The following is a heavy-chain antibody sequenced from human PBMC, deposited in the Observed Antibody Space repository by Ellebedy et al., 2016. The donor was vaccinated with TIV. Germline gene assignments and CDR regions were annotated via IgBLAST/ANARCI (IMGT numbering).Heavy chain of an antibody. Sequence: PGGSLRLSCAAPGFTFSSYAMSWVRQAPGKGLEWVSTISNTGSRTYYADSVEGRFIISRDNSKKTLYLQMNSLRAEDTAVYYCAKGRGGGSDSSAPRYYFDSWGLGTLVTVSS. D-gene: IGHD3-22*01. CDR1: GFTFSSYA. CDR3: AKGRGGGSDSSAPRYYFDS. J-gene: IGHJ4*02. V-gene: IGHV3-23*01. CDR2: ISNTGSRT.